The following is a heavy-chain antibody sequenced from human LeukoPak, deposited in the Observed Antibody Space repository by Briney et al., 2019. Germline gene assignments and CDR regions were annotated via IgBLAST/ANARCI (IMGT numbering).Heavy chain of an antibody. CDR2: INPSDGGT. D-gene: IGHD4-17*01. V-gene: IGHV1-46*01. J-gene: IGHJ6*02. CDR3: ARDTRTMTAVTRGQHYHSGLDV. CDR1: GYTFTNYY. Sequence: PSVRVSCKASGYTFTNYYLHWVRQAPAHGLEWMAIINPSDGGTYYEQKLQGRVPVTRDTATTTVYMELNILRPDDTAVSYCARDTRTMTAVTRGQHYHSGLDVCGQGTTVTVSS.